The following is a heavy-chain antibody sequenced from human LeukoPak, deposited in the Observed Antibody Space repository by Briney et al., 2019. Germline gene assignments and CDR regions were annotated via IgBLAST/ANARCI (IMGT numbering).Heavy chain of an antibody. V-gene: IGHV4-59*11. CDR3: ARKYYYDSSGYYFDAFDI. D-gene: IGHD3-22*01. J-gene: IGHJ3*02. CDR2: IYYSGST. CDR1: GGSISSHY. Sequence: SETLSLTCTVSGGSISSHYWSWIRQPPGRGLEWIGYIYYSGSTNYNPSLKSRVTISVDTSKNQFSLKLSSVTAADTAVYYCARKYYYDSSGYYFDAFDIRGQGTMVTVSS.